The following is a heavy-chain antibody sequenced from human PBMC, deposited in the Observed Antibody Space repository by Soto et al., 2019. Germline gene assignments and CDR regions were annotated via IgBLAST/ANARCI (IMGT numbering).Heavy chain of an antibody. CDR3: ARGGLVAAGLPPDC. CDR1: GFTFSGYP. D-gene: IGHD6-13*01. CDR2: IAFDGSKE. J-gene: IGHJ4*02. V-gene: IGHV3-30-3*01. Sequence: QVQLVESGGGVVQPVRSLRLSCAASGFTFSGYPMHWGRQAPGKWLEWVAVIAFDGSKEYYADSVEGRFTISRDNSTNTLYVQMNSLRPDDTAVYYCARGGLVAAGLPPDCWGQGTLVTVSS.